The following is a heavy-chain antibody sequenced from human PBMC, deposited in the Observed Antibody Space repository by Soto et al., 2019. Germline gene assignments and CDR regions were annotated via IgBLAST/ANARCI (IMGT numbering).Heavy chain of an antibody. J-gene: IGHJ3*02. V-gene: IGHV1-8*01. CDR2: INPKSGNI. CDR3: ATYWTTSPVAFDI. Sequence: ASVKVSCKASGYTSSNYDIEWVRQATGQGPEWMGWINPKSGNIGYAQKFQGRVTFTRDTSISTVYMELSSLRSEDTAVYYCATYWTTSPVAFDIWGQGTMVTVSS. CDR1: GYTSSNYD. D-gene: IGHD1-1*01.